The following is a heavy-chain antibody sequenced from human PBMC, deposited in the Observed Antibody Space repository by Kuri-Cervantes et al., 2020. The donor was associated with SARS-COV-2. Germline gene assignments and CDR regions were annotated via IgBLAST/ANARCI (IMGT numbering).Heavy chain of an antibody. CDR3: ARVPYLGSSSWYYYYYYGMDV. Sequence: GGSLRLSCAASGFTFSSYSMNWVRQAPGKGLEWVSSISSSSSYIYYADSVKGRFTISRDNAKNSLYLQMNSLRAEDTAVYYCARVPYLGSSSWYYYYYYGMDVWGQGTTVTVSS. J-gene: IGHJ6*02. CDR2: ISSSSSYI. V-gene: IGHV3-21*01. CDR1: GFTFSSYS. D-gene: IGHD6-13*01.